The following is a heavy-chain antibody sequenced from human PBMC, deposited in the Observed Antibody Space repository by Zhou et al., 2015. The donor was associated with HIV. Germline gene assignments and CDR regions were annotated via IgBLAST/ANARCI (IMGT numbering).Heavy chain of an antibody. D-gene: IGHD1-26*01. J-gene: IGHJ4*02. V-gene: IGHV1-69*06. Sequence: QVQLVQSGAEVKKPGSSVKVSCRASGGTFSTYGISWVRQAPGQGLEWMGGIIPILGTTKYAQKFQGRVTITADRSTSTAYMDLRSLRLEDTAVYYCARVDSGSPFGWGQGTLVTVSS. CDR2: IIPILGTT. CDR3: ARVDSGSPFG. CDR1: GGTFSTYG.